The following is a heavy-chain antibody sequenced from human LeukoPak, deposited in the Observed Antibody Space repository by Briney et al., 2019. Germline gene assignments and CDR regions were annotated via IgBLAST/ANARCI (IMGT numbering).Heavy chain of an antibody. CDR1: GGTFRSYA. D-gene: IGHD5/OR15-5a*01. CDR2: IIPILGIA. V-gene: IGHV1-69*04. Sequence: SVKVSCKASGGTFRSYAISWVRQAPGQGLEWMGRIIPILGIANYAQKFQGRVTITADKSTSTAYMELSSLRSEDTAVYYCASRLRTYYYYYYMDVWGKGTTATVSS. CDR3: ASRLRTYYYYYYMDV. J-gene: IGHJ6*03.